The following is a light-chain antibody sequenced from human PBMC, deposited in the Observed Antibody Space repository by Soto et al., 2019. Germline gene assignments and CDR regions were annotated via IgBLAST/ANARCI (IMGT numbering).Light chain of an antibody. CDR3: QQYDSYSPYT. Sequence: DIQMTQFPPTLSASIGDRVTITCRASQTISSSLAWYQQKPGKAPKLLIYKASTLETGVPSRFSGSGSGTEFTLTISSLQPDDFATYYCQQYDSYSPYTFGQGTRLVLK. CDR1: QTISSS. CDR2: KAS. V-gene: IGKV1-5*03. J-gene: IGKJ2*01.